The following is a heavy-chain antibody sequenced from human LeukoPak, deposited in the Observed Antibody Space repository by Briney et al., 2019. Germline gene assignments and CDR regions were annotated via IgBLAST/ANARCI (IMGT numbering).Heavy chain of an antibody. Sequence: GGSLRLSCAASGFTFSSYGMHWVRQAPGKGLEWVAFIRYDGSNKYYADSVKGRFTISRDNSKNTLYLQMNSLRAEDTAVYYCAKEVVGLLDWFDPWGKGTLVTVSS. J-gene: IGHJ5*02. V-gene: IGHV3-30*02. CDR1: GFTFSSYG. D-gene: IGHD2-15*01. CDR3: AKEVVGLLDWFDP. CDR2: IRYDGSNK.